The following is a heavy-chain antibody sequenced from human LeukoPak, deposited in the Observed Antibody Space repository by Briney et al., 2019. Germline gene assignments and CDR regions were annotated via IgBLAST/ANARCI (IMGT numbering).Heavy chain of an antibody. CDR2: FDPEDGET. J-gene: IGHJ4*02. Sequence: ASVKVSCKVSGYTLTELSMHGVRQAPGKGLEWMGGFDPEDGETIYAQKFQGRVTMTEDTSTDTAYMELSSLRSEDTAVYYCATVVCSSTSCYTLSFYWGQGTLVTVSS. V-gene: IGHV1-24*01. CDR3: ATVVCSSTSCYTLSFY. D-gene: IGHD2-2*02. CDR1: GYTLTELS.